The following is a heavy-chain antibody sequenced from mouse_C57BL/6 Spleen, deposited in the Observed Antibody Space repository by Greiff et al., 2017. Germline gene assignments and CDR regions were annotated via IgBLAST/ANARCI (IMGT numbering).Heavy chain of an antibody. J-gene: IGHJ2*01. D-gene: IGHD1-1*01. Sequence: QVQLQQPGAELVRPGSSVKLSCKASGYTFTSYWMHWVKQRPIQGLEWIGNIDPSDSETHYNQKFKDKATLTVDKSSSTAYTQLSSLTSEDSAVYYCARDYYGSSPYWGQGTTLTVSS. CDR3: ARDYYGSSPY. CDR2: IDPSDSET. CDR1: GYTFTSYW. V-gene: IGHV1-52*01.